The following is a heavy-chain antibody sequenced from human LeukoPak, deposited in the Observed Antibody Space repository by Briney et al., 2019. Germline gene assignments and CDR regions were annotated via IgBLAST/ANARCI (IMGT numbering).Heavy chain of an antibody. V-gene: IGHV3-30-3*02. Sequence: GGSLRLSCAASGFTFSSYAMHWVRQAPGKGLEWVAVISYDGSNKYYADSVKGRFTISRDNSKNTLYLQMNSLRAEDTAVYYCAKRYYYDNPPDYWGQGTLVTVSS. CDR1: GFTFSSYA. CDR3: AKRYYYDNPPDY. D-gene: IGHD3-22*01. CDR2: ISYDGSNK. J-gene: IGHJ4*02.